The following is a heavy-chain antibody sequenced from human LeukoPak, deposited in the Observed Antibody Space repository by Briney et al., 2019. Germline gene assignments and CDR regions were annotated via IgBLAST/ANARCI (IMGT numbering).Heavy chain of an antibody. D-gene: IGHD3-22*01. Sequence: SETLSLTCTVSGGSISSYYWSWIRQPPGKGLEWIGYIYYSGSTNYNPSLKSRVTISVDTSKNQFSLKLSSVTAADTAVYYCAIYDSSGYYYGDAFDIWGQGTMVTVSS. J-gene: IGHJ3*02. CDR1: GGSISSYY. CDR2: IYYSGST. CDR3: AIYDSSGYYYGDAFDI. V-gene: IGHV4-59*12.